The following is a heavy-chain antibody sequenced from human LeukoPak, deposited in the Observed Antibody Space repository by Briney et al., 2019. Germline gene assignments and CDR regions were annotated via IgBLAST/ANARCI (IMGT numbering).Heavy chain of an antibody. CDR1: GFTFSSYA. D-gene: IGHD4-17*01. V-gene: IGHV3-23*01. J-gene: IGHJ4*02. CDR3: AKVAYGDYATPPFDY. Sequence: PGGSLRLSCAASGFTFSSYAMSWVRQAPGKGLEWVSAISGSGGSTHYADSVKGRFTISRDNSKNTLYLQMNSLRAEDTAVYYCAKVAYGDYATPPFDYWGQGTLVTVSS. CDR2: ISGSGGST.